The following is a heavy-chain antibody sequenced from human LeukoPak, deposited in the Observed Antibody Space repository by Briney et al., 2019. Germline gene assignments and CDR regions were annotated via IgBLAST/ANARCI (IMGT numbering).Heavy chain of an antibody. CDR1: GYTFTSYD. V-gene: IGHV1-8*01. Sequence: GASVKVSCKASGYTFTSYDINWVRQATGQGLEWMGWMNPNSGNTGYAQKFQGRVTMTRNTSISTTYMELSSLRSEDTAVYYCTRGVWYYDFWSGYFRYNWFDPWGQGTLVTVSS. CDR3: TRGVWYYDFWSGYFRYNWFDP. J-gene: IGHJ5*02. D-gene: IGHD3-3*01. CDR2: MNPNSGNT.